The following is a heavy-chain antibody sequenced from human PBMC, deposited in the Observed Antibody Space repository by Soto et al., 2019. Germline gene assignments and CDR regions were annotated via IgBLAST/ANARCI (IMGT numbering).Heavy chain of an antibody. Sequence: GPAQVKPRQTLTLTCTFSGFSLTTSGVCVGWICQSPGRAPEWLALIYWDDDKRYSPSLKSRLTITKDASKNQVVLTMADLDPADTATYYCAHRVLRTVFGLVTTTAIYFDFWGQGTPVAVSS. V-gene: IGHV2-5*02. CDR1: GFSLTTSGVC. D-gene: IGHD3-3*01. J-gene: IGHJ4*02. CDR3: AHRVLRTVFGLVTTTAIYFDF. CDR2: IYWDDDK.